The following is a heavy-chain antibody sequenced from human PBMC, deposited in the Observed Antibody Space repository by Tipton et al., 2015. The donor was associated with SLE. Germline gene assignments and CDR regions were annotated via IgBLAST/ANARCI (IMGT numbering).Heavy chain of an antibody. CDR2: NNSDGSSK. CDR3: ARRASDNYYYYMDV. J-gene: IGHJ6*03. V-gene: IGHV3-74*01. Sequence: GSLRLSCTGSGFTFNNHWMHWVRQAPGQGLAWISRNNSDGSSKSYADSGKGRFTCSRNNAKSTLYLQIDSLRAEDSAVYYCARRASDNYYYYMDVWGNGTTVVVSS. CDR1: GFTFNNHW.